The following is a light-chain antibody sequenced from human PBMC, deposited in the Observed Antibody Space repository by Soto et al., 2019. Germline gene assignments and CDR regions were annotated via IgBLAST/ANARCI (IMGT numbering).Light chain of an antibody. J-gene: IGLJ3*02. CDR2: GNT. Sequence: QPVLTQPPSVSGAPGQRVTMSCTGSNSNIGAGYDVHWYQQFPGTAHRLVIYGNTNRPSGVPDRFSGSKSGTSASLAITGLQAEDEAEYYCQSYDSSLSGLWVFGGGTKVTVL. CDR1: NSNIGAGYD. V-gene: IGLV1-40*01. CDR3: QSYDSSLSGLWV.